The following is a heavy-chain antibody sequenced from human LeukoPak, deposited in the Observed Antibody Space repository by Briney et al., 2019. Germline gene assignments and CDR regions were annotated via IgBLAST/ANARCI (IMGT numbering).Heavy chain of an antibody. D-gene: IGHD2-8*01. CDR1: GFTFSSYW. V-gene: IGHV3-74*01. Sequence: GGSLRLSCAASGFTFSSYWMHWVRQAPGKGPVWVSRINNDGSGTTYADSVKGRFTISRDNSKNTLYLQMNSLRAEDTAVYYCAKDRYIGDIVLMVYGFFDYWGQGTLVTVSS. CDR3: AKDRYIGDIVLMVYGFFDY. CDR2: INNDGSGT. J-gene: IGHJ4*02.